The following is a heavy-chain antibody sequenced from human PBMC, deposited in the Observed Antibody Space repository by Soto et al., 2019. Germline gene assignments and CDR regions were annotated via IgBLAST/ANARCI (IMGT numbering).Heavy chain of an antibody. CDR3: ASCFTISYYGMDV. J-gene: IGHJ6*02. CDR2: INHSGST. V-gene: IGHV4-34*01. D-gene: IGHD3-3*01. CDR1: GGSFSGYY. Sequence: KPXGTLSLTCAVYGGSFSGYYWSWMRQPPGKGLEWIGEINHSGSTNYNPSLKSRVTISVDTSKNQFSLKLSSVTAADTAVYYCASCFTISYYGMDVWGQGTTVTVSS.